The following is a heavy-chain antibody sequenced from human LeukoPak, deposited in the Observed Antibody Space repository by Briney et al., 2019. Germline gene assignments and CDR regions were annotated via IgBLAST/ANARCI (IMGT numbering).Heavy chain of an antibody. CDR1: GYTFSNYA. CDR3: ARGRGYNSFDY. J-gene: IGHJ4*02. D-gene: IGHD2/OR15-2a*01. CDR2: INHSGST. Sequence: GSLRLSCAASGYTFSNYAMSWIRQPPGKGLEWIGEINHSGSTNYNPSLKSRVTISVDTSKNQFSLKLSSVTAADTAVYYCARGRGYNSFDYWGQGTLVTVSS. V-gene: IGHV4-34*01.